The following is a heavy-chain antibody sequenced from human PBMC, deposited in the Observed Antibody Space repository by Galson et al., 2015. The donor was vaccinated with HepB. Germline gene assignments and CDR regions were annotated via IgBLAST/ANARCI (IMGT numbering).Heavy chain of an antibody. CDR2: ISSSSSYI. D-gene: IGHD3-10*01. CDR3: ARDFGGCQKFYYYGMDV. CDR1: GFTFSSYS. V-gene: IGHV3-21*01. J-gene: IGHJ6*02. Sequence: SLRLSCAASGFTFSSYSMSWVRQAPGKGLEWVSSISSSSSYIYYADSVKGRFTISRDNAKYSLYLQMNSLRAEDTAVYYCARDFGGCQKFYYYGMDVWGQGTTVTVSS.